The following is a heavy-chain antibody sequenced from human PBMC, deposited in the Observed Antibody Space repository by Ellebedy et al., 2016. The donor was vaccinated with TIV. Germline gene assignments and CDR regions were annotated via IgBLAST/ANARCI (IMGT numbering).Heavy chain of an antibody. CDR1: GYTFSNHW. D-gene: IGHD1-26*01. CDR2: VYPGDSDT. V-gene: IGHV5-51*01. Sequence: GESLKISCMGSGYTFSNHWIAWVRQLPGRGLEWMGIVYPGDSDTRYSPSFQGQVTISADKSTDTAYLQWSSLKASDSAIYYCARQSVGMSLHPKGDFDYWGQGTLVTVSS. CDR3: ARQSVGMSLHPKGDFDY. J-gene: IGHJ4*02.